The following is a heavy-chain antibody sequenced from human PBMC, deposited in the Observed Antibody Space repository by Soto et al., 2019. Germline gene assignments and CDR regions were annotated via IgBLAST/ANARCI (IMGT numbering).Heavy chain of an antibody. D-gene: IGHD2-8*01. CDR2: VNHSGST. CDR1: GGSFSGYY. J-gene: IGHJ4*02. Sequence: SETLSLTCGVYGGSFSGYYWGWIRQRPRKGLEWVGVVNHSGSTNYNPSLKSRVTISVDTPKNKFSLKLSSVSAPDTAVYYCASSPIVLMVYANRGYFDYWGQGTMVTVSS. V-gene: IGHV4-34*01. CDR3: ASSPIVLMVYANRGYFDY.